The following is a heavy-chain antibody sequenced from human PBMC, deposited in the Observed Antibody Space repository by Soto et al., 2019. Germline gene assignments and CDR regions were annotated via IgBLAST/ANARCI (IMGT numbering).Heavy chain of an antibody. V-gene: IGHV4-59*08. CDR1: GGSFSGYY. J-gene: IGHJ6*03. D-gene: IGHD3-10*01. CDR2: IYYSGST. Sequence: PSETLSLTCAVYGGSFSGYYWGWIRQPPGKGLEWIGDIYYSGSTNYNPSLKSRVTISVDTSKNQFSLKLSSVTAADTAVYYCARLRITMVRGVEDYYMDVWGKGTTVTVSS. CDR3: ARLRITMVRGVEDYYMDV.